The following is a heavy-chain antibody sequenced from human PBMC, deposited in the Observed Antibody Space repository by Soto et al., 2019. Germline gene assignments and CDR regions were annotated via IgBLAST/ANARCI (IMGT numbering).Heavy chain of an antibody. CDR2: ISSSSSYI. D-gene: IGHD2-15*01. CDR1: GFTFSSYS. CDR3: ASIGMVAATFDY. V-gene: IGHV3-21*01. J-gene: IGHJ4*02. Sequence: GGSLRLSCAASGFTFSSYSMNWVRQAPGKGLEWVSSISSSSSYIYYADSVKGRFTISRDNAKNSLYLQMNSLRAEDTAVYYCASIGMVAATFDYWGQGTLVTVSS.